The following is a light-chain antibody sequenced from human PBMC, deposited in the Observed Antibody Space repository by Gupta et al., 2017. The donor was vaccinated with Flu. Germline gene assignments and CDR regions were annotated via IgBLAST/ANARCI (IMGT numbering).Light chain of an antibody. Sequence: EIVLPQSPATLSLSPGERATLSCRASQSVSRFLAWYQQKPGQTPRLLMYDASNRATGIPARFSGSGSGTDFTLTISSLEPEDFAVYYCQQRGTWPPYTFGQGTKLEIK. V-gene: IGKV3-11*01. CDR2: DAS. CDR3: QQRGTWPPYT. J-gene: IGKJ2*01. CDR1: QSVSRF.